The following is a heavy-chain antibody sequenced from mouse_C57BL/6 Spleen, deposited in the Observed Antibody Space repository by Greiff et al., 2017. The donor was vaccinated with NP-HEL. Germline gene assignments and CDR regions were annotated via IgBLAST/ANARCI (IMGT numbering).Heavy chain of an antibody. CDR1: GFTFSDYY. CDR2: INYDGSST. D-gene: IGHD1-1*01. J-gene: IGHJ3*01. Sequence: EVMLVESEGGLVQPGSSMKLSCTASGFTFSDYYMAWVRQVPEKGLEWVANINYDGSSTYYLDSLKSRFIISRDNAKNILYLQRSSLKSEDTATYYGGRYYCGSSYGFAYWGQGTLVTVSA. V-gene: IGHV5-16*01. CDR3: GRYYCGSSYGFAY.